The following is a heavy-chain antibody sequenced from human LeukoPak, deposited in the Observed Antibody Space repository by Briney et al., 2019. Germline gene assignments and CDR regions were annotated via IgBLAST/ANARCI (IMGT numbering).Heavy chain of an antibody. Sequence: PGGSLRLSCAASEFTFSIYAMSWVRQAPGKGLEWVSSITSRGEGTWYAGSVKGRFTISRDNSKNTLYLRMNSLRAEDTAVYYCTRDRPNYYGSDGHYYRRNGDYWGQGTLVTVSS. J-gene: IGHJ4*02. CDR1: EFTFSIYA. CDR3: TRDRPNYYGSDGHYYRRNGDY. CDR2: ITSRGEGT. D-gene: IGHD3-22*01. V-gene: IGHV3-23*01.